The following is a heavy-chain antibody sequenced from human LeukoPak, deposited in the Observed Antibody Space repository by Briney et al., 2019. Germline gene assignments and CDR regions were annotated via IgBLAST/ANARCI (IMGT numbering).Heavy chain of an antibody. CDR3: ARGYDFWSGPDAFDI. J-gene: IGHJ3*02. D-gene: IGHD3-3*01. CDR1: GYTFTSYD. Sequence: ASVKVSCKASGYTFTSYDINWVRQATGQGLEWMGWTNPNSGNTGYAQKFQGRVTITRNTSISTAYMELSSLRSEDTAVYYCARGYDFWSGPDAFDIWGQGTMVTVSS. V-gene: IGHV1-8*03. CDR2: TNPNSGNT.